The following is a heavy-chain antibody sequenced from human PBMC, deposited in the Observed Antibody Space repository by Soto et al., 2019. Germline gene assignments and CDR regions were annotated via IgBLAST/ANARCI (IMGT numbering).Heavy chain of an antibody. CDR2: INGPATST. J-gene: IGHJ4*02. V-gene: IGHV3-23*01. CDR3: VKDPNWEWGY. CDR1: GFSVRNLA. D-gene: IGHD1-1*01. Sequence: VGFRRLSSISSGFSVRNLAMTWVRQPPGKGLEYVANINGPATSTSYADAVKGRFTISRDNSKDTLYLELNSLRVEETAVYYCVKDPNWEWGYWGQGTLVTVSS.